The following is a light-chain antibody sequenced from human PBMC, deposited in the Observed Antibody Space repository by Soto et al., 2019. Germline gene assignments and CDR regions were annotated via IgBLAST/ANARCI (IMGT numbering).Light chain of an antibody. CDR3: AAWDDSLNVVV. CDR1: SSNIGSNT. V-gene: IGLV1-44*01. Sequence: QAVVTQPPSASGTPGQRVTISCSGSSSNIGSNTVNWYQQLPGTAPKLLIYSNNQRPSGVPDRFSGSKSGTSASLAISGLQSEDEADYYCAAWDDSLNVVVFGGGTKVTDL. CDR2: SNN. J-gene: IGLJ2*01.